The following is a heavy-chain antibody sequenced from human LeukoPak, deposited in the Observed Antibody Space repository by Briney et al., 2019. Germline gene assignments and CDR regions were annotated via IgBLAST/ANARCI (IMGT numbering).Heavy chain of an antibody. V-gene: IGHV3-23*01. CDR2: ISGSGGST. CDR3: AKDEEVWASHWDGY. Sequence: GGSLRLSCAASGFTFSSYAMSWVRQAPGKGLEWVSAISGSGGSTYYADSVKGRFTISRDNSKNTLYMQMNSLRAEDTAVYYCAKDEEVWASHWDGYWGQGTLVTVSS. CDR1: GFTFSSYA. J-gene: IGHJ4*02. D-gene: IGHD7-27*01.